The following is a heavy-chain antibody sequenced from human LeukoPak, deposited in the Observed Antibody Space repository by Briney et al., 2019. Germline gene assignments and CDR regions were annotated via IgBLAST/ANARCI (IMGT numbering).Heavy chain of an antibody. CDR3: ARGGYSYGYVGGFDP. CDR1: GGTFSSYA. Sequence: SVKVSCKASGGTFSSYAISWVRQAPGQGLEWMGRIIPIFGTANYAQKFQGRVTNTTDESTSTAYMELSSLRSEDTAVYYCARGGYSYGYVGGFDPWGQGTLVTVSS. V-gene: IGHV1-69*05. D-gene: IGHD5-18*01. J-gene: IGHJ5*02. CDR2: IIPIFGTA.